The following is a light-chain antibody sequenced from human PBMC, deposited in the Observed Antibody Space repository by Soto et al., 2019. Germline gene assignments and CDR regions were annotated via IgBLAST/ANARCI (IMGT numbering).Light chain of an antibody. V-gene: IGKV3-20*01. CDR1: QSISSTY. J-gene: IGKJ1*01. CDR3: QHYGTSPGT. CDR2: GAS. Sequence: EIVLTQSPGTLSLSPGERATLSCRASQSISSTYFSWYQQKLGQAPRLLIAGASSRATGIPDRFGGSGSGTDFTLTISRLDPEDFAVYYCQHYGTSPGTFGQGTKVEVK.